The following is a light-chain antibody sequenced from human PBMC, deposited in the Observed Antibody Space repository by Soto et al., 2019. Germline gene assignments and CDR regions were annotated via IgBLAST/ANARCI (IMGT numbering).Light chain of an antibody. CDR3: QHYYNWPPGGT. Sequence: EIVMTQSPATLSVSPGGETTLSCRASQSVSRNFAWYQQKPGQAPSLLIFDASTRATGVPARFSGSGSGTEFTLTISSLQSEDFAVYYCQHYYNWPPGGTFGQGTKVEI. CDR2: DAS. CDR1: QSVSRN. V-gene: IGKV3-15*01. J-gene: IGKJ1*01.